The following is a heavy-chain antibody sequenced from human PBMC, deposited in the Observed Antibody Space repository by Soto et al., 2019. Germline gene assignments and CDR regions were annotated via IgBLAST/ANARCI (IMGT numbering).Heavy chain of an antibody. Sequence: LRLSCAASGFMFSAYTMSWVRQAPGKGLEWLSPITSNSDHIDYADSVRGRFTVSRDNARKSLYLQMDSLGAEDTGVYYCATPYYYNHWGPGTLVTVSS. CDR2: ITSNSDHI. J-gene: IGHJ4*02. V-gene: IGHV3-21*01. CDR3: ATPYYYNH. CDR1: GFMFSAYT.